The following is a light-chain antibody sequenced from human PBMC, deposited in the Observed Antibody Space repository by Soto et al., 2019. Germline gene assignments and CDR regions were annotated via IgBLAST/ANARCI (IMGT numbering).Light chain of an antibody. Sequence: ESVLTQSPGTLSLSPGERATLSCRASQSISNNFLARYQQQPGQAPRLLIYGASNRATGIPDRFSGNGSGTVFTLTISKLEPEDFAVYHCKQFGPRTLGQGTKVDIK. J-gene: IGKJ1*01. CDR2: GAS. V-gene: IGKV3-20*01. CDR1: QSISNNF. CDR3: KQFGPRT.